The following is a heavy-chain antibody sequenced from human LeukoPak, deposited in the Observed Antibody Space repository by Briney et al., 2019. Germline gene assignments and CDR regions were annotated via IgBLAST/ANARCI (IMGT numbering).Heavy chain of an antibody. CDR1: GYTFTSYY. J-gene: IGHJ1*01. CDR3: ARSVSDEYFQH. Sequence: ASVKVSCKASGYTFTSYYMHWVRQAPGQGLEWMGIINPSGGSTSYAQKFQGRVTITADKSTSTAYMELSSLRSEDTAVYYCARSVSDEYFQHWGQGTLVTVSS. CDR2: INPSGGST. V-gene: IGHV1-46*01.